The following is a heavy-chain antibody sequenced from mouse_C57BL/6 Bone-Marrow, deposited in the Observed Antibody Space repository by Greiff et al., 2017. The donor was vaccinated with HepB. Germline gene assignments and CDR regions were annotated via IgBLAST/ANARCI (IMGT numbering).Heavy chain of an antibody. V-gene: IGHV1-82*01. J-gene: IGHJ3*01. CDR1: GYAFSSSW. CDR3: AREDFITTVVAPFAY. D-gene: IGHD1-1*01. CDR2: IYPGDGDT. Sequence: VQLQQSGPELVKPGASVKISCKASGYAFSSSWMNWVKQRPGKGLEGIGRIYPGDGDTNYNGKFKGKATLTADKSSSTAYMQLSSLTSEDSAVYFCAREDFITTVVAPFAYWGQGTLVTVSA.